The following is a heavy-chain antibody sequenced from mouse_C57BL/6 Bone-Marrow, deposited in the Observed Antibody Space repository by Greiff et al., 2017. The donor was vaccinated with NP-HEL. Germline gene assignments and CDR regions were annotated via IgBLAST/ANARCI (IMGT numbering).Heavy chain of an antibody. CDR1: GFTFSSYG. J-gene: IGHJ3*01. CDR3: ARARVYYDYDEGFAY. D-gene: IGHD2-4*01. CDR2: ISSGGSYT. Sequence: EVQGVESGGDLVKPGGSLKLSCAASGFTFSSYGMSWVRQTPDKRLEWVATISSGGSYTYYPDSVKGRFTISRDNAENTLYLQMSSLKSEDTAMYYCARARVYYDYDEGFAYWGQGTLVTVSA. V-gene: IGHV5-6*01.